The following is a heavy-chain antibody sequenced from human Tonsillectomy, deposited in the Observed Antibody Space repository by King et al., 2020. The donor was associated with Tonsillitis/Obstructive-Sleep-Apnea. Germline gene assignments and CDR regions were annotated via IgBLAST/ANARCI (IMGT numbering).Heavy chain of an antibody. CDR1: GYTFTSYD. V-gene: IGHV1-8*01. D-gene: IGHD4-23*01. Sequence: QLVQSGAEVKKPGASVKVSCKPSGYTFTSYDINWVRQATGQGLEWMGWMNPNSGNTGYAQKFQGRVTMTRNTSIGTAYMELSSLRSEDTAVYYCARGGMTTVVTPNGMDVWGQGTTVTVSS. CDR2: MNPNSGNT. CDR3: ARGGMTTVVTPNGMDV. J-gene: IGHJ6*02.